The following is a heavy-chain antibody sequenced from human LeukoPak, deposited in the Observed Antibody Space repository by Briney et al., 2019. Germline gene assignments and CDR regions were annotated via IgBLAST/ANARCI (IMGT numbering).Heavy chain of an antibody. J-gene: IGHJ4*02. CDR3: ARAYYDFWSGSGGYFDY. CDR1: GFTVSSNY. V-gene: IGHV3-53*01. Sequence: PGGSLRLSCAASGFTVSSNYMSWVRQAPGKGLGWVSVIYSGGSTYYADSVKGRFTISRDNSKNTLYLQMNSLRAEDTAVYYCARAYYDFWSGSGGYFDYWGQGTLVTVSS. D-gene: IGHD3-3*01. CDR2: IYSGGST.